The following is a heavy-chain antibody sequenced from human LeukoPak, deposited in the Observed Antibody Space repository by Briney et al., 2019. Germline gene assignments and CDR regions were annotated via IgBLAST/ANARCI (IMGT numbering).Heavy chain of an antibody. CDR2: ISSSSSYI. V-gene: IGHV3-21*01. D-gene: IGHD3-10*01. J-gene: IGHJ3*02. Sequence: GGSLRLSCAASGFTFSSYSMNWVRQAPGKGLEWVSSISSSSSYIYYPDSLKGRFTISRDNAKNSLYLQMNSLRAEDTAVYYCAKEGDYYGSGSYRDGFDIWGQGTRATVSS. CDR1: GFTFSSYS. CDR3: AKEGDYYGSGSYRDGFDI.